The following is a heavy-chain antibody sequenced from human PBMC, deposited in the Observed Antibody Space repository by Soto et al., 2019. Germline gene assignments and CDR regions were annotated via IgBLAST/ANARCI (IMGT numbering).Heavy chain of an antibody. CDR2: IKGDGSEK. Sequence: PGGSLRLSCAASGFTFSNYCMSWVRQTAGKGLEWVADIKGDGSEKYYMDSVRGRFAISRDNAENSLYPQLNSLRAEDTAVYYCARHLPVSGTYFDFWGQGS. V-gene: IGHV3-7*04. D-gene: IGHD6-19*01. J-gene: IGHJ4*02. CDR1: GFTFSNYC. CDR3: ARHLPVSGTYFDF.